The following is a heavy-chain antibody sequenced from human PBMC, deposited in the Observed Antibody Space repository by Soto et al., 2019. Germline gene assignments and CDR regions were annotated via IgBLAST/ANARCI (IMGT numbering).Heavy chain of an antibody. J-gene: IGHJ4*02. V-gene: IGHV1-69*01. D-gene: IGHD7-27*01. Sequence: QVQLVQSGAEVKEPGTSVKVSCKASGGAFSTSSFVWVRQGPGQGLEWMGGIIPIFSKTNVVQKFHARVTFTADESTRTAYMELTSLRSEDTAMYYCARDVVRSTGGDSWGQGTLVIVSS. CDR1: GGAFSTSS. CDR3: ARDVVRSTGGDS. CDR2: IIPIFSKT.